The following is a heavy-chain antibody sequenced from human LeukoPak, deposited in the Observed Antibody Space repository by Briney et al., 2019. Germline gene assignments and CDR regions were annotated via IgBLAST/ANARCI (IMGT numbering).Heavy chain of an antibody. Sequence: PGGSLRLSCAASEFTFSNYWMSWVRQAPGKGLEWVACINQDGSETSYVDSVKGRFTISRDNAKNSLYLQINSLRAEDTAVYYCARTDGGATPGILDYWGQGTLVTVSS. J-gene: IGHJ4*02. CDR2: INQDGSET. V-gene: IGHV3-7*01. CDR1: EFTFSNYW. D-gene: IGHD1-26*01. CDR3: ARTDGGATPGILDY.